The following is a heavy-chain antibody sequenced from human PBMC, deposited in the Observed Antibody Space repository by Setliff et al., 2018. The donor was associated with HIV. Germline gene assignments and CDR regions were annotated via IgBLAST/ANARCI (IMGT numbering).Heavy chain of an antibody. CDR3: AIRGSSGWYVGGYFDY. D-gene: IGHD6-19*01. CDR1: GGSFSGYY. J-gene: IGHJ4*02. V-gene: IGHV4-34*01. CDR2: INHSGST. Sequence: PSETLSLTCAVYGGSFSGYYWSWIRQPPGKGLEWIGEINHSGSTNYNPSLKSRVTILVDTSKNQFSLKLSSVTAADTAVYYCAIRGSSGWYVGGYFDYWGQGTLVTVSS.